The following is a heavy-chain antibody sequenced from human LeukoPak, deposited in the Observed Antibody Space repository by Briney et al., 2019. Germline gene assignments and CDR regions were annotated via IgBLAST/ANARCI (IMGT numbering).Heavy chain of an antibody. D-gene: IGHD1-26*01. J-gene: IGHJ4*02. CDR1: GFTFSSYT. CDR2: ISYDGSTK. V-gene: IGHV3-30-3*01. CDR3: ARVMGAFGDY. Sequence: GRSLRLSCAASGFTFSSYTMHWVRQAPGKGLEWVAAISYDGSTKYYADSVKGRFTISRDNSKNTLYLQMNSLRADDTAVYYCARVMGAFGDYWGQGILVTVSS.